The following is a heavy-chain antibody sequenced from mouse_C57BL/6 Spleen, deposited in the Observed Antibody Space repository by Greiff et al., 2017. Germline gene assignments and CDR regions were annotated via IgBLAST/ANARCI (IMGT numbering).Heavy chain of an antibody. CDR1: GFTFSDYY. Sequence: EVHLVESEGGLVQPGSSMKLSCTASGFTFSDYYMAWVRQVPEKGLEWVANINYDGSCTYYLDSLKSRFIISRANAKNILYLQMSSLKSEDTATYYCARSGDGYSYFDYWGQGTTLTVSS. D-gene: IGHD2-3*01. J-gene: IGHJ2*01. CDR2: INYDGSCT. CDR3: ARSGDGYSYFDY. V-gene: IGHV5-16*01.